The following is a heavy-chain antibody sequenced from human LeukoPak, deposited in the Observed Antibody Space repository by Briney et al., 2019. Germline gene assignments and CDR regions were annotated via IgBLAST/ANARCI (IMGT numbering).Heavy chain of an antibody. CDR3: ARENYCSRGSCYRYFDY. CDR1: GGSISSYY. J-gene: IGHJ4*02. Sequence: PSETLSLTCTVSGGSISSYYWSWIRQPAGKGLEWIGRIYTSGSTNNNPSLTIRVTMSVDTSKNQFSLKLSAVTAADTAVYYCARENYCSRGSCYRYFDYGGQGTLVTVSS. D-gene: IGHD2-15*01. V-gene: IGHV4-4*07. CDR2: IYTSGST.